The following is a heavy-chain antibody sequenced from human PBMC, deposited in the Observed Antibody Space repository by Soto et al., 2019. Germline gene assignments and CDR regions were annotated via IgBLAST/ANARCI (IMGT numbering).Heavy chain of an antibody. V-gene: IGHV4-39*01. J-gene: IGHJ4*02. D-gene: IGHD3-22*01. CDR2: IYYSGST. Sequence: SETLSLTCTVSGGSISSSIYYWGWIREPPGKGLGWIGSIYYSGSTYYNPSLKSRVTISVDTSKNQFSLKLSSVTAADTAGYYCARLGWYYYDSSGYSDGLYYFDYWGQGTLVNVSS. CDR3: ARLGWYYYDSSGYSDGLYYFDY. CDR1: GGSISSSIYY.